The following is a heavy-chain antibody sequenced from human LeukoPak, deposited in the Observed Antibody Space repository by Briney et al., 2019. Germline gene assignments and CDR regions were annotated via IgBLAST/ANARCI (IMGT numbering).Heavy chain of an antibody. D-gene: IGHD2-2*01. CDR2: INPSGGST. CDR3: ARGCSSTSCSQEVDP. CDR1: GYTFTSYY. V-gene: IGHV1-46*01. Sequence: ASVKVSCKASGYTFTSYYMHWVRQAPGQGLEWMGIINPSGGSTSYAQKFQGRVTMTRDASTSTVYMELSSLRSEDTAVYYCARGCSSTSCSQEVDPWGQGTLVTVSS. J-gene: IGHJ5*02.